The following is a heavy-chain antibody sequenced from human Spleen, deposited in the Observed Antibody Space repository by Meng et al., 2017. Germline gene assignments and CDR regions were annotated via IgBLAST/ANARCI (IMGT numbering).Heavy chain of an antibody. D-gene: IGHD5-18*01. CDR1: GGSVSSGSYY. CDR2: IYYSGST. CDR3: AGDTPTRFDY. V-gene: IGHV4-61*01. Sequence: SETLSLTCTVSGGSVSSGSYYWSWIRQPPGKGLEWIGYIYYSGSTNYNPSLKSRVTISVDTSKNQFSLKLTSVTAADTAVYYCAGDTPTRFDYWGQGTLVTVSS. J-gene: IGHJ4*02.